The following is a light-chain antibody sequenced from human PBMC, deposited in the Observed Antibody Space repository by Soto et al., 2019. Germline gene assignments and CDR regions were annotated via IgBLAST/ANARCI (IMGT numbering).Light chain of an antibody. V-gene: IGKV3-20*01. CDR2: GAS. Sequence: EIVLTQFPGTLSLSPGERATLSCRASQSVSSTYLAWYQQKPGQAPRLLIYGASSRATGIPDRFSGSGSGADFTLTISRLEPEDFAVYYYQQYDTSPLTFGQGTKVEI. J-gene: IGKJ1*01. CDR1: QSVSSTY. CDR3: QQYDTSPLT.